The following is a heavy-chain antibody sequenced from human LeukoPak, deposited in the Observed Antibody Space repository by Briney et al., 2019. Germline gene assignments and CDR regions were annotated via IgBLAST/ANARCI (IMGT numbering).Heavy chain of an antibody. CDR3: ARGVEPLAANTLAY. CDR2: LYSDGNT. J-gene: IGHJ4*02. Sequence: GGSLRLSCAASGFTVITNDMTWVRQAPGKELVWVSVLYSDGNTKYADSVQGRFTISRDNSKNTLYLEMNSLSPDDTAVYYCARGVEPLAANTLAYWGQGTLVTVSS. V-gene: IGHV3-53*01. CDR1: GFTVITND. D-gene: IGHD1-14*01.